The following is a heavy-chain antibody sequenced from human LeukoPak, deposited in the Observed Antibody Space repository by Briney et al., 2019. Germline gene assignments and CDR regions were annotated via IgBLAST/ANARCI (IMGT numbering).Heavy chain of an antibody. CDR3: AREYSSSWSYFDY. J-gene: IGHJ4*02. CDR2: ISGSGGST. Sequence: GGSLRLSCAVSGFTFSSYAMSWVRQAPGKGLEWVSAISGSGGSTYYADSVKGRFTISRDNSKNTLYLQMNSLRAEDTAVYYCAREYSSSWSYFDYWGQGTLVTVSS. D-gene: IGHD6-13*01. CDR1: GFTFSSYA. V-gene: IGHV3-23*01.